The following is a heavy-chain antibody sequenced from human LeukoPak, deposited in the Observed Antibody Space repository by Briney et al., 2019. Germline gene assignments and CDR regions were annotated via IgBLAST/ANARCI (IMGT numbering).Heavy chain of an antibody. J-gene: IGHJ3*02. CDR1: GFTLTSYR. CDR3: ARDPGDYGSGSLNAFDI. CDR2: SSSTTSPI. V-gene: IGHV3-48*02. Sequence: GGSLRLSCAASGFTLTSYRMNWVRQAPGKGLEWLSFSSSTTSPIYYADSVKGRFTISRDSAKNSMYMQMTSLTDADTAVYYCARDPGDYGSGSLNAFDIWGQGTMVTVSS. D-gene: IGHD3-10*01.